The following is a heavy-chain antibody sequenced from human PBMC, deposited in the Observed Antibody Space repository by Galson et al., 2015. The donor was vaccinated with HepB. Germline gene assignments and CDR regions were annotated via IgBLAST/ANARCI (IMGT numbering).Heavy chain of an antibody. CDR1: GFTFSSYG. Sequence: SLRLSCAASGFTFSSYGMHWVRQAPGKGLEWVAVISYDGSNKYYADSVKGRFTISRDNSKNTLYLQMNSLRAEDTAVYYCAYFHYSSSGWGQGTLVTVSS. V-gene: IGHV3-30*03. CDR2: ISYDGSNK. D-gene: IGHD6-6*01. J-gene: IGHJ4*02. CDR3: AYFHYSSSG.